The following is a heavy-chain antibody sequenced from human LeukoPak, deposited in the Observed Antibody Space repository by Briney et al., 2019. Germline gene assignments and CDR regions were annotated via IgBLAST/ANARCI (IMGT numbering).Heavy chain of an antibody. CDR3: AKGSIVAVAGTIDY. J-gene: IGHJ4*02. CDR2: IRSNGATA. CDR1: GFSFSSFA. Sequence: GGSLRLSCAASGFSFSSFAMTWVRQAPGKGLEWVSTIRSNGATAYNADSVKGRFTIPRDNSKNTVYLQMKSLRAEDTAVYYCAKGSIVAVAGTIDYWGQGTLVTVSS. V-gene: IGHV3-23*01. D-gene: IGHD6-19*01.